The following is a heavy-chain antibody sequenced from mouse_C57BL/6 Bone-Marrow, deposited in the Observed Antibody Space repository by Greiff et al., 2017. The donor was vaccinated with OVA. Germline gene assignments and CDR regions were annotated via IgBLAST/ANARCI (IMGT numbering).Heavy chain of an antibody. J-gene: IGHJ3*01. D-gene: IGHD2-4*01. CDR1: GYTFTSYW. CDR2: IYTGSGST. Sequence: QVHVKQSGAELVKPGASVKMSCKASGYTFTSYWITWVKQRPGQGLEWIGDIYTGSGSTNYNEKFKSKATLTVDTSSSTAYMQLSSLTSEDSAVYYCASGGNFYYDYDWFAYWGQGTLVTVSA. CDR3: ASGGNFYYDYDWFAY. V-gene: IGHV1-55*01.